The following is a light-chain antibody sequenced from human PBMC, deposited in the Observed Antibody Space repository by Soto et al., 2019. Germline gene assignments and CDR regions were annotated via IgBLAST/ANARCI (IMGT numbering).Light chain of an antibody. CDR2: AAS. CDR3: PQYNFWPRT. J-gene: IGKJ4*02. V-gene: IGKV3-15*01. Sequence: TLSPASLSVYEGDRATLTCRASQPVSNKLGWYQQKPAQAPRLLIYAASSWHSGVPARFSGSGSGTEFTLTISSLQAEDSASYCCPQYNFWPRTFGEGTNVDIK. CDR1: QPVSNK.